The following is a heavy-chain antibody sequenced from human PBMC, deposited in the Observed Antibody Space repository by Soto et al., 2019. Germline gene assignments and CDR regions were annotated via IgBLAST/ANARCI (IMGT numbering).Heavy chain of an antibody. CDR1: GGSFSGYY. J-gene: IGHJ5*02. CDR3: ARVTYYYGSGSYLP. V-gene: IGHV4-34*01. Sequence: SETLSLTCAVYGGSFSGYYWSWIRQPPGKGLEWIGEINHSGSTNYNPSLKSRVTISVDTSKNQFSLKLSSVTAADTAVYYCARVTYYYGSGSYLPWGHGTLVTVSS. D-gene: IGHD3-10*01. CDR2: INHSGST.